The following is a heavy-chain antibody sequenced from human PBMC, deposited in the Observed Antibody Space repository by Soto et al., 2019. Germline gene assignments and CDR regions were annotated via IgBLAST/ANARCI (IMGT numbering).Heavy chain of an antibody. J-gene: IGHJ6*02. CDR1: GSTFSSYA. CDR2: IIPIFGTA. CDR3: ARIGKPYYYYGMDV. V-gene: IGHV1-69*13. Sequence: SVKVSCKASGSTFSSYAISWVRQAPGQGLEWMGGIIPIFGTANYAQKFQGRVTITADDSTSTAYMELSSLRSEDTSVYYCARIGKPYYYYGMDVWGQGTTVTVSS.